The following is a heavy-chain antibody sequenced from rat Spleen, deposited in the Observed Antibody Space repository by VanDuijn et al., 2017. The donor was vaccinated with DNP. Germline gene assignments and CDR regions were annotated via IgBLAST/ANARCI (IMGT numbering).Heavy chain of an antibody. CDR1: DYSITSNY. CDR3: ARHRTIMPYYYAMDA. J-gene: IGHJ4*01. Sequence: EVQLQESGPGLVKPSQSLSLTCSVTDYSITSNYWAWIRKFPGNKMEYIGHISYSGSTNYNPSLKSRISITRDTSKNQFFLQLNSVTTEDTATYYCARHRTIMPYYYAMDAWGQGASVTVSS. CDR2: ISYSGST. D-gene: IGHD1-12*01. V-gene: IGHV3-1*01.